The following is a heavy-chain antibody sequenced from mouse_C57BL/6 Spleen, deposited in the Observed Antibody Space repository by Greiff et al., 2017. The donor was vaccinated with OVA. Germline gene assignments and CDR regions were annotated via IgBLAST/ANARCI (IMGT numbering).Heavy chain of an antibody. CDR1: GYAFSSSW. CDR2: IYPGDGDT. V-gene: IGHV1-82*01. Sequence: QVQLKESGPELVKPGASVKISCKASGYAFSSSWMNWVKQRPGKGLEWIGRIYPGDGDTNYNGKFQGKATLTADKSSSTAYMQRSSLTSEDAAVYFCAREGGYYGCSLDYWGQGTTLTVSS. D-gene: IGHD1-2*01. J-gene: IGHJ2*01. CDR3: AREGGYYGCSLDY.